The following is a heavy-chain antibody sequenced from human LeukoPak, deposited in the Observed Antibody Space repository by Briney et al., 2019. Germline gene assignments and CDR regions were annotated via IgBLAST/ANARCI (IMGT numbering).Heavy chain of an antibody. Sequence: SETLSLTCTVSGGSISSSSYYWGWIRQPPGKGLEWIGSIYYSGSTYYNPSLKSRVTISVDTSKNQFSLRLSSVTAADTAVYYCARMRGSSSWYSYLGYWGQGTLVTVSS. CDR2: IYYSGST. CDR1: GGSISSSSYY. J-gene: IGHJ4*02. V-gene: IGHV4-39*07. CDR3: ARMRGSSSWYSYLGY. D-gene: IGHD6-13*01.